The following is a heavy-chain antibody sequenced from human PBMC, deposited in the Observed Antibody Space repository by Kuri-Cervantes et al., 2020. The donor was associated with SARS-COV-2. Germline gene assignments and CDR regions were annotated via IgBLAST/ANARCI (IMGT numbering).Heavy chain of an antibody. V-gene: IGHV1-2*06. CDR3: ARDWAYVDPGYFDY. J-gene: IGHJ4*02. Sequence: ASVKVSCKASGYIFTDYYMHWVRQAPGQELGWMGRINPNSGGTNYAQKLQGRVTMTRDTSISTAYMELSRLRSDDTAVYYCARDWAYVDPGYFDYWGQGTLVTVSS. CDR1: GYIFTDYY. D-gene: IGHD3-10*01. CDR2: INPNSGGT.